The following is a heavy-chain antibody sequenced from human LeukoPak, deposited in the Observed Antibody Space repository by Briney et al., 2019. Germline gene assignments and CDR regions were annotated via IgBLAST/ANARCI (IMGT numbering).Heavy chain of an antibody. V-gene: IGHV1-18*01. Sequence: GASVKVSYKASGYTFTSYGISWVRQAPGQGLEWMGWISAYNGNTNYAQKLQGRVTMTTDTSTSTAYMELRSLRSDDTAVYYCASTWGGYGDFFFDYWGQGTLVTVSS. CDR3: ASTWGGYGDFFFDY. CDR1: GYTFTSYG. CDR2: ISAYNGNT. D-gene: IGHD4-17*01. J-gene: IGHJ4*02.